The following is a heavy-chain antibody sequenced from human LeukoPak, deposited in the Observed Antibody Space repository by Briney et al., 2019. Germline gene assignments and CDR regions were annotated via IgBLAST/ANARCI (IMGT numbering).Heavy chain of an antibody. V-gene: IGHV4-39*02. CDR1: GGSISSSSYY. J-gene: IGHJ6*02. D-gene: IGHD3-10*01. CDR2: IYYSGST. Sequence: SETLSLTCTVSGGSISSSSYYWGWIRQPPGKGLEWIGSIYYSGSTYYNPSLKGRVTISVDTSKNQFSLKLSSVTAADTAVYYCAREPYWFGDPTLGYYYYGMDVWGQGTTVTVSS. CDR3: AREPYWFGDPTLGYYYYGMDV.